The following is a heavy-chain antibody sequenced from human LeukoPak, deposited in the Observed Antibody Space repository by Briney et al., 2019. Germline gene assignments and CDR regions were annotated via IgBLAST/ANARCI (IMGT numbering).Heavy chain of an antibody. CDR1: GGSISSDNYY. V-gene: IGHV4-61*02. D-gene: IGHD2-2*01. Sequence: SQTLSLTCTVSGGSISSDNYYWSWIRQPAGKGLEWIGRIYTSGSANYNPSLKSRVTISVDTSKNQFSLKLSSVIAADTAVYYCARTTEGYCSSASCFGFSYSYYMDVWGKGTTVTISS. CDR2: IYTSGSA. CDR3: ARTTEGYCSSASCFGFSYSYYMDV. J-gene: IGHJ6*03.